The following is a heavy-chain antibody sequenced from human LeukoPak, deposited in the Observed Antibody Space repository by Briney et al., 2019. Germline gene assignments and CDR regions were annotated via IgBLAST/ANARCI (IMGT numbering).Heavy chain of an antibody. J-gene: IGHJ4*02. D-gene: IGHD2/OR15-2a*01. CDR2: ISRSGNYT. Sequence: GGSLRLSCAASGFTFSSYYINCVRQAPGKGLEWVSSISRSGNYTYYADSVKGRFTISRDNAKNSLYLQMNSLRAEDTAVYYCARNMGDYWGQGTLVTVSS. CDR1: GFTFSSYY. V-gene: IGHV3-21*01. CDR3: ARNMGDY.